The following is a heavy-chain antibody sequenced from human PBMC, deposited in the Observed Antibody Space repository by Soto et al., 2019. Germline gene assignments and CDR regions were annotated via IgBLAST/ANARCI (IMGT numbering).Heavy chain of an antibody. Sequence: QVQLVQSGAEVKKPGASVKVSCKASGYTFTSYGMHWVRQAPGQRLEWMGWINAGNGNTKYSQKFQDRVTITRDTSESTAYMELSSLRSEDTAVYYCERELSQGPSFDYWGQGTLVTVSS. CDR3: ERELSQGPSFDY. CDR2: INAGNGNT. CDR1: GYTFTSYG. J-gene: IGHJ4*02. V-gene: IGHV1-3*01.